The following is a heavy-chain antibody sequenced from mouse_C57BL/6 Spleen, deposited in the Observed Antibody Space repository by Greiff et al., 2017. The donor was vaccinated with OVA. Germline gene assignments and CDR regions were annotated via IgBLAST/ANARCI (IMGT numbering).Heavy chain of an antibody. CDR2: IYPGDGAT. Sequence: QVQLQQCGPELVKPGASVKLSCKASGYAFSNSWMNWVKQRPGKGLEWIGRIYPGDGATNYKGKFKGKATLTADKSTSTAYMQLSSLTSEDSAVYFCARLGYYRNYLDVWGTGTTVTVSS. V-gene: IGHV1-82*01. CDR1: GYAFSNSW. D-gene: IGHD2-5*01. J-gene: IGHJ1*03. CDR3: ARLGYYRNYLDV.